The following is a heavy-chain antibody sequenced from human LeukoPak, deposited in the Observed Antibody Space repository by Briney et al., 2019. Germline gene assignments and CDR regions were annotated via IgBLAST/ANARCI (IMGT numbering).Heavy chain of an antibody. V-gene: IGHV4-4*07. J-gene: IGHJ2*01. CDR3: ARSGYSYDSAVYWNFDL. D-gene: IGHD5-18*01. Sequence: PSETLSLTCTVSGGSISSYYWSWIRQPAGKGLEWIGRIYTSGSTNYNPSLKSRATMSVDMSKNRLSLRLTSVTAADTAVYYCARSGYSYDSAVYWNFDLWGRGTLVTVSS. CDR2: IYTSGST. CDR1: GGSISSYY.